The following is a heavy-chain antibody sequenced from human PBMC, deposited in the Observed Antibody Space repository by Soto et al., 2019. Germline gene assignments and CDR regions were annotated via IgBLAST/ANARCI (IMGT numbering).Heavy chain of an antibody. CDR2: ISGNSGTT. CDR3: AEGTQFKIFSPDDL. J-gene: IGHJ5*02. CDR1: GFTFSTYA. D-gene: IGHD3-3*01. V-gene: IGHV3-23*01. Sequence: EVQVLESGGGLVQPGGSLRLSCAASGFTFSTYAMTWVRQAPGKGLEWVSAISGNSGTTYFADSVKGRFTISRDNSRNTVYLQMSRVRDAATDLYYCAEGTQFKIFSPDDLWGQGSLVTASS.